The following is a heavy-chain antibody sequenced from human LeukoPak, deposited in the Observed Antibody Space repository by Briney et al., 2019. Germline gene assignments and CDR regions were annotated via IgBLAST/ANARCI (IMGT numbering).Heavy chain of an antibody. CDR1: GFTFNSSR. CDR3: ARVGGFGSSRPLQFDY. J-gene: IGHJ4*02. V-gene: IGHV3-21*01. D-gene: IGHD1-26*01. Sequence: PGGSLRLSCAASGFTFNSSRINWVRQAPGKGLEWVSSISDSSSYIYYSDSVRGRFTISRDNAKNSLYLQMNSLRAEDTAVYYCARVGGFGSSRPLQFDYWGQGTLVTVSS. CDR2: ISDSSSYI.